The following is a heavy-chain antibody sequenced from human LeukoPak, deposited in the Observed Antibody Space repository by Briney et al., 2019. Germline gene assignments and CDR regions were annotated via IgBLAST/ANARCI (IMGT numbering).Heavy chain of an antibody. CDR3: ARGRVDSPYSSGWYSPEYGYFDY. D-gene: IGHD6-19*01. V-gene: IGHV5-51*01. Sequence: GESLKISCKGSGYSFTSYWIGWVRQMPGKGLEWMGIIYPGDSDTRYSPSFQGQVTISADKSISTAYLQWSSLKASDTAMYYCARGRVDSPYSSGWYSPEYGYFDYWGQGTLVTVSS. CDR1: GYSFTSYW. J-gene: IGHJ4*02. CDR2: IYPGDSDT.